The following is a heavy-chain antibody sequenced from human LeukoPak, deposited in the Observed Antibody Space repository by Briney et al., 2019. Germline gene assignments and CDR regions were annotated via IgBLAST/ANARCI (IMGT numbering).Heavy chain of an antibody. CDR2: MNPYSGDR. J-gene: IGHJ4*02. Sequence: GASVKDSCMTSGYTFTSYHINWVRQATGQGLEWMGWMNPYSGDRGYAQKFQGRVSITSDTSISTAYMELSSLRSEDTAVYFCARTTSLTANGYDYWGQGTLVTVSS. D-gene: IGHD4-17*01. CDR3: ARTTSLTANGYDY. CDR1: GYTFTSYH. V-gene: IGHV1-8*03.